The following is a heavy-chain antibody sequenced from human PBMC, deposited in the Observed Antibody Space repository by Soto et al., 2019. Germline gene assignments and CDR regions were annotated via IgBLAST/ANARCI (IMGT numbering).Heavy chain of an antibody. CDR2: TYYIGSP. Sequence: WTWLRQHPGKGLEWIGYTYYIGSPYYNPSLQSRVTISVDTSKNQVSLKLSSVTAADTAVYYCARAGGTVAAINFYGLDVWGQGTTVTVSS. V-gene: IGHV4-31*02. J-gene: IGHJ6*02. D-gene: IGHD1-26*01. CDR3: ARAGGTVAAINFYGLDV.